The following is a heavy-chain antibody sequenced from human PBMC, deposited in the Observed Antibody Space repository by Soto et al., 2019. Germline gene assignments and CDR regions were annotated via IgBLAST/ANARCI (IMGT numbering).Heavy chain of an antibody. V-gene: IGHV3-33*01. CDR2: IWYDGSNR. CDR3: ARGVKYCSGGSCYSENNCFDP. J-gene: IGHJ5*02. Sequence: SVGSLRLSCAVSEFTFSNYGMHWVRQAPGKGLEWVAVIWYDGSNRYYEDSVKGRFTISRDNSKNTLYLQMNSLRAEDTAVYYCARGVKYCSGGSCYSENNCFDPWGQGILVTGS. CDR1: EFTFSNYG. D-gene: IGHD2-15*01.